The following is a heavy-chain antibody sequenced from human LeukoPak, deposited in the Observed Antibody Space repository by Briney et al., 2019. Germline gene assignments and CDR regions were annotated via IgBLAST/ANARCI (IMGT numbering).Heavy chain of an antibody. CDR1: GGSFSGYY. Sequence: SETLSLTCAVYGGSFSGYYWSWIRQPPGKGLEWIGEINHSGSTNYNPSLKSRVTISVDTSKNQFSLKLSSVTAADTAVYYCARDDTGGIYFDYWGQGTLVTVSS. J-gene: IGHJ4*02. CDR2: INHSGST. D-gene: IGHD7-27*01. CDR3: ARDDTGGIYFDY. V-gene: IGHV4-34*01.